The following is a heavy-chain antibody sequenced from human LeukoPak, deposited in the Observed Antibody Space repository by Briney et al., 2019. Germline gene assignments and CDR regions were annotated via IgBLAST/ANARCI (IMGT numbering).Heavy chain of an antibody. J-gene: IGHJ3*02. CDR2: IYYSGST. CDR1: GGSISSSSYY. Sequence: PSETLSLTCTVSGGSISSSSYYWGWIRQPPGRGLEWIGSIYYSGSTYYNPSLKSRVTISVDTSKNQFSLKLSSVTAADTAVYYCARDVYSSSWYRSGNAFDIWGQGTMVTVSS. V-gene: IGHV4-39*07. CDR3: ARDVYSSSWYRSGNAFDI. D-gene: IGHD6-13*01.